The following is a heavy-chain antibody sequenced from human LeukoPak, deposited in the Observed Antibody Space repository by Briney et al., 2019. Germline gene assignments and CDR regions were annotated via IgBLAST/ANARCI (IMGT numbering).Heavy chain of an antibody. J-gene: IGHJ4*02. CDR2: ISSSSSYI. Sequence: PGGSLRLSCAASGFTFSSYSMNWVRQAPGKGLEWVSSISSSSSYIYYADSVKGRFTISRDNAKNSLYLQMNSLRAEDTAVYYCARDSYDILTGPFDYWGQGTLVTVSS. V-gene: IGHV3-21*01. CDR3: ARDSYDILTGPFDY. CDR1: GFTFSSYS. D-gene: IGHD3-9*01.